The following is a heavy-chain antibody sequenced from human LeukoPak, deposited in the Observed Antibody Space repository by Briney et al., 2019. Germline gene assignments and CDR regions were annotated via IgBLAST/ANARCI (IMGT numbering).Heavy chain of an antibody. Sequence: GGSLRLSCAASGFTFSSYSMNWVRQAPGKGLEWVSSISSSSSYIYYADSVKGRFTISRDNAKNSLYLQMNSLRAEDTALYYCAREGVDFWSGYSGLDYWGQGTLVTVSS. V-gene: IGHV3-21*04. CDR3: AREGVDFWSGYSGLDY. D-gene: IGHD3-3*01. CDR1: GFTFSSYS. CDR2: ISSSSSYI. J-gene: IGHJ4*02.